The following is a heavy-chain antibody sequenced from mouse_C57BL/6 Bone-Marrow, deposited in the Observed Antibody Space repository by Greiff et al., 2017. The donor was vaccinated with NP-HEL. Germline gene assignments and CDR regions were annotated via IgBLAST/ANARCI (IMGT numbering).Heavy chain of an antibody. Sequence: EVKLVESGGGLVKPGGSLKLSCAASGFAFSSYAMSWVRQTPEKRLEWVATISDGGSYTYYPDNVKGRFTLSSDNAKNNLYLQMSHLKAEDTAMYYCAGDYPLYYGGSYLPYYYAMDYWGQGTSVTVSS. J-gene: IGHJ4*01. CDR3: AGDYPLYYGGSYLPYYYAMDY. CDR1: GFAFSSYA. D-gene: IGHD1-1*01. V-gene: IGHV5-4*01. CDR2: ISDGGSYT.